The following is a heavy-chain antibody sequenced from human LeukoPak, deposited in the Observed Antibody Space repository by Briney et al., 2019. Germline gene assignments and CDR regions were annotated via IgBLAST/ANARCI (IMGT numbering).Heavy chain of an antibody. J-gene: IGHJ4*02. V-gene: IGHV3-9*01. CDR3: AKSGGSGYYSGYFDY. CDR2: ISWNSGSI. CDR1: GFTFSRYW. Sequence: PGGSLRLSCVASGFTFSRYWMHWVRQAPGKGLEWVSGISWNSGSIGYADSVKGRFTISRDNAKNSLYLQMNSLRAEDTALYYCAKSGGSGYYSGYFDYWGQGTLVTVSS. D-gene: IGHD3-22*01.